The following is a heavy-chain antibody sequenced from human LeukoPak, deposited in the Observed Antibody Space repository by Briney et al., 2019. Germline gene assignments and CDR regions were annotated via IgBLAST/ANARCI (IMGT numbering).Heavy chain of an antibody. J-gene: IGHJ5*02. D-gene: IGHD4-11*01. CDR3: VRDPSNSGNWFDL. CDR2: LGTDGTYT. Sequence: PGGSLRLSCAASGFNLRVYWMHWVRQAPGKGLVWVSRLGTDGTYTNYADSVRGRFTISRDNAKNTLYLQMDSLRAEDTAFYYCVRDPSNSGNWFDLWGQGTLVTVSS. CDR1: GFNLRVYW. V-gene: IGHV3-74*01.